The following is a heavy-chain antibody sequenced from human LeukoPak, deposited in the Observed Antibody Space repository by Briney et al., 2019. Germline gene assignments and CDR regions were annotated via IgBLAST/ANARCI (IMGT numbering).Heavy chain of an antibody. J-gene: IGHJ4*02. Sequence: VASVKVSCKASGYTVTGYYMHWVRQAPGQGLEWMGWINPNSGGTNYAQKFQGRGTMTRDTSISTAYMELSRLRSDDTAVYYCARGKNYYDSSGAFGYWGQGTLVTVSS. CDR2: INPNSGGT. D-gene: IGHD3-22*01. V-gene: IGHV1-2*02. CDR1: GYTVTGYY. CDR3: ARGKNYYDSSGAFGY.